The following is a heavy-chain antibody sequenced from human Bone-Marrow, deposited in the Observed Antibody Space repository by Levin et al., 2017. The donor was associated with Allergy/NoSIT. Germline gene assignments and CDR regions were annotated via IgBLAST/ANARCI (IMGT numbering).Heavy chain of an antibody. CDR3: AKSRYSSSWYGAAMDA. D-gene: IGHD6-13*01. Sequence: GSLRLSCTVSDVSIKTYYWSWVRQSPERGLEWIGYFDDSGTSAYNPSFKSRATISIDTSNNRFSLKLTSVSAADTAVYYCAKSRYSSSWYGAAMDAWGQGATVIVSS. J-gene: IGHJ6*02. V-gene: IGHV4-59*01. CDR1: DVSIKTYY. CDR2: FDDSGTS.